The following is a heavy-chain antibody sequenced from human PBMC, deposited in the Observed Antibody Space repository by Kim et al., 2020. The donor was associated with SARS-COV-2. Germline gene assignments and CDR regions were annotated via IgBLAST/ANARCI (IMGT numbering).Heavy chain of an antibody. CDR1: GFTFSSYW. D-gene: IGHD5-12*01. CDR3: ARDERWLRLYYYYYGMDV. V-gene: IGHV3-7*01. CDR2: IKQDGSEK. J-gene: IGHJ6*02. Sequence: GGSLRLSCVASGFTFSSYWMSWVRQAPGKGLEWVANIKQDGSEKYYVDSVKGRFTISRDNAKNSLYLQMNSLRAEDTAVYYCARDERWLRLYYYYYGMDVWGQGTTVTVSS.